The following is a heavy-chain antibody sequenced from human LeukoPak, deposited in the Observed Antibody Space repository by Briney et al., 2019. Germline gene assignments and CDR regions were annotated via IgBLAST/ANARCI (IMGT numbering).Heavy chain of an antibody. CDR3: AKAESSGYHYGCDY. D-gene: IGHD3-22*01. Sequence: PRGCLRLSCAASGFTFSSYGMHWVRPAPSKGLEWVAVISYDGSNKYYADSVKGRFTISRDNSENTLSLQMNSLRAEDTAVYFCAKAESSGYHYGCDYWGQGTLVTVSS. CDR1: GFTFSSYG. J-gene: IGHJ4*02. CDR2: ISYDGSNK. V-gene: IGHV3-30*18.